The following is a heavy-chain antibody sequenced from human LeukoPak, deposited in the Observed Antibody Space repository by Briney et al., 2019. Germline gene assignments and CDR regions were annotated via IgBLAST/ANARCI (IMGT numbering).Heavy chain of an antibody. CDR3: AKARLPEGYNWFDP. J-gene: IGHJ5*02. V-gene: IGHV3-30*01. CDR1: GFIFSRYS. CDR2: ISYDGSNK. D-gene: IGHD2-2*01. Sequence: PGGSLRLSCAASGFIFSRYSMHWVRQAPGKGLEWVAVISYDGSNKYYADAVKGRFTISRDNSKNTLYLQMNSLRAEDTALYYCAKARLPEGYNWFDPWGQGTLVTVSS.